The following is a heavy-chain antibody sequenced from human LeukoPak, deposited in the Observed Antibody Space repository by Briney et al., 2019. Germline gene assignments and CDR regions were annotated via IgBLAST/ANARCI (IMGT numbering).Heavy chain of an antibody. J-gene: IGHJ4*02. Sequence: SQTLSLTCGISGDSVFSKNGAWNWIRQSPSRGLEWVGRTYYRSKWYDDYATSLQGRISISPDTSKNQSSLHLYSVTPEDTAVYYCARDVGITGWYTFDYWGQGILVTVSS. CDR1: GDSVFSKNGA. V-gene: IGHV6-1*01. CDR3: ARDVGITGWYTFDY. CDR2: TYYRSKWYD. D-gene: IGHD6-19*01.